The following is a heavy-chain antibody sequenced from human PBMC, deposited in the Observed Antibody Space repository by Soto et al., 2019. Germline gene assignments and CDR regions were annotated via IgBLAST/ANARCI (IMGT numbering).Heavy chain of an antibody. V-gene: IGHV3-23*01. CDR1: GFTFSSYA. CDR2: ISGSGGST. CDR3: AKDLGGAAHRPADAFDI. D-gene: IGHD6-6*01. J-gene: IGHJ3*02. Sequence: EVQLLESGGGLVQPGGSLRLSCAASGFTFSSYAMSWVRQAPGKGLEWVSAISGSGGSTYYADSVKGRFTISRDNSKNTLYLQMNSLRAEDTAVYYCAKDLGGAAHRPADAFDIWGQGTMVTVSS.